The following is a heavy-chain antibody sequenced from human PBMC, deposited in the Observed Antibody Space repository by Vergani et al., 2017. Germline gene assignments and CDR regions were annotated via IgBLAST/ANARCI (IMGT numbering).Heavy chain of an antibody. CDR3: ARGNYDILTGYSGGNXFDP. Sequence: QVQLQQWGAGLLKPSETLSLTCAVYGGSFSGYYWSWIRQPPGKGLEWIGEINHSGSTNYNPSLKSRVTISVDTSKNQFSLKLSSVTAADTAVYYCARGNYDILTGYSGGNXFDPWGQGTLVTVSS. V-gene: IGHV4-34*01. D-gene: IGHD3-9*01. CDR2: INHSGST. J-gene: IGHJ5*02. CDR1: GGSFSGYY.